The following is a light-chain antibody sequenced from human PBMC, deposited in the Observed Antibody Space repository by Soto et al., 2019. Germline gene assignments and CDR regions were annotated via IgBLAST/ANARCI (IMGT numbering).Light chain of an antibody. CDR2: SAF. V-gene: IGKV1-39*01. J-gene: IGKJ5*01. Sequence: DIQVRHSPSHRYASVGNRVTIPCLASQKVNIWLTWYQQRPGEAPRLLVYSAFRIQSGVPSRFNASGSGTDFTLSISSLQPEDFSTYYCQQGSTTPITFGLGTRLEIK. CDR1: QKVNIW. CDR3: QQGSTTPIT.